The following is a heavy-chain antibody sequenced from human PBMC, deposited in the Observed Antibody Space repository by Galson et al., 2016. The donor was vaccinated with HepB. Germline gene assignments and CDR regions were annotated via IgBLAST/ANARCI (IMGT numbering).Heavy chain of an antibody. CDR2: IQSDIEGGSA. Sequence: SLRLSCAASGFTFSNAWMRWVRQATGNGLEWIGRIQSDIEGGSADYAAPVKGRFTISRDDSRNTVYLQMKSLKTEDTAVYYCSTDDWVTFWGQGTLVTVSS. J-gene: IGHJ4*02. V-gene: IGHV3-15*01. CDR3: STDDWVTF. D-gene: IGHD3-9*01. CDR1: GFTFSNAW.